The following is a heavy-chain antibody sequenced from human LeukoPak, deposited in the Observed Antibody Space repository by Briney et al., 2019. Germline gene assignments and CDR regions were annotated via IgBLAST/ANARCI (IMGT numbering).Heavy chain of an antibody. CDR1: GGSISRGDNY. D-gene: IGHD3-10*01. V-gene: IGHV4-31*03. CDR3: ARDRSGSSSLNAFDI. J-gene: IGHJ3*02. Sequence: SETLSLTCTVSGGSISRGDNYWSWLRQHPGTGLECIGHIYYTGRTYYNPSLKSRVTISIDTSRSQFSLRLSSVTAADTAVYYCARDRSGSSSLNAFDIWGQGTMVTVSS. CDR2: IYYTGRT.